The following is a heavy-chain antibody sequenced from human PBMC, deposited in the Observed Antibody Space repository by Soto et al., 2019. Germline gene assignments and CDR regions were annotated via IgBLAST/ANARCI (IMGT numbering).Heavy chain of an antibody. CDR3: ARGDSDYGDYEGFVY. V-gene: IGHV3-30-3*01. CDR1: GFTFSSYA. CDR2: ISYDGSNK. Sequence: QVQLVESGGGVVQPGRSLRLSCAASGFTFSSYAMHWVRQAPGKGLEWVAVISYDGSNKYYADSVKGRFTISRDNSKNTLHLQMNSLRAADTAVYYCARGDSDYGDYEGFVYWGQGTLVTVSS. D-gene: IGHD4-17*01. J-gene: IGHJ4*02.